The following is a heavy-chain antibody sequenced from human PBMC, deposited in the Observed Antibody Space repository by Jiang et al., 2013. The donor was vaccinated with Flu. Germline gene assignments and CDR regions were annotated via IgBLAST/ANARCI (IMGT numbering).Heavy chain of an antibody. V-gene: IGHV3-30*18. J-gene: IGHJ4*02. CDR2: ISYDGSNK. CDR1: GFTFSSYG. CDR3: AKARTSIAARPVDY. D-gene: IGHD6-6*01. Sequence: QLVESGGGVVQPGRSLRLSCAASGFTFSSYGMHWVRQAPGKGLEWVAVISYDGSNKYYADSVKGRFTISRDNSKNTLYLQMNSLRAEDTAVYYCAKARTSIAARPVDYWGQGTLVTVSS.